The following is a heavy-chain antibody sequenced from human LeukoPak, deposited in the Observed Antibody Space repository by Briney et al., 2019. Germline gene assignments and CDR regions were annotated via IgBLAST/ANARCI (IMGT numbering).Heavy chain of an antibody. J-gene: IGHJ4*02. D-gene: IGHD6-13*01. CDR1: GFTFTNYG. CDR2: ISFDGRNQ. V-gene: IGHV3-30*18. Sequence: GGSLRLSCAASGFTFTNYGMHWVRQAPGKGLEWVAVISFDGRNQYYSDSVKGRFAISRDNSYNTLYLQMNSLRPEDTAMYHCAKDGTHSSNWYPDYWGQGTLVTVSS. CDR3: AKDGTHSSNWYPDY.